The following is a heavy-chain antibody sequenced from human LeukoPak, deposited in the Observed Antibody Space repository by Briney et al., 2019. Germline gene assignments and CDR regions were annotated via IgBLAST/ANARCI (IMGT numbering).Heavy chain of an antibody. J-gene: IGHJ4*02. CDR3: AQDRGATVTTFAY. CDR1: GFTFSSYV. Sequence: GCSLPLSCLASGFTFSSYVMRWVRQAPGQGLAWVSGISASGNSRYYADSVKGRFNISRDNSKNTLFLQMNSLRAEDTAVYYCAQDRGATVTTFAYWGQGTLVSVSS. D-gene: IGHD4-17*01. CDR2: ISASGNSR. V-gene: IGHV3-23*01.